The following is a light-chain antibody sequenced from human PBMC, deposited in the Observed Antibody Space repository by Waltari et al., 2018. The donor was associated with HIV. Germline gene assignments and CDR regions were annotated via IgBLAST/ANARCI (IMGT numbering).Light chain of an antibody. Sequence: QSVLTQPPSAPGTPGQRVTISCSGGASNIASNSVSWYQQVPGTAPKLLIYSNHQRPSGVPERYSGSKSGTSASLAIYGLQSEDEADYYCASWDDSLNVMLFGGGTKLTV. CDR2: SNH. CDR1: ASNIASNS. J-gene: IGLJ2*01. CDR3: ASWDDSLNVML. V-gene: IGLV1-44*01.